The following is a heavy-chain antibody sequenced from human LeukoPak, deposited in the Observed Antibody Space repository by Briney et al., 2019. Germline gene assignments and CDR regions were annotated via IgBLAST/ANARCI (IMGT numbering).Heavy chain of an antibody. V-gene: IGHV3-48*03. CDR3: ARGSRFLEWLLLWYFDY. Sequence: PGGSLRLSCAASGFTFSSYEMNWVRQAPGKGLEWVSYISSSGSTIYYADSVKGRFTISRDNAKNSLYLQMNSLRAEDTAVYYCARGSRFLEWLLLWYFDYWGQGTLVTVSS. CDR1: GFTFSSYE. D-gene: IGHD3-3*01. J-gene: IGHJ4*02. CDR2: ISSSGSTI.